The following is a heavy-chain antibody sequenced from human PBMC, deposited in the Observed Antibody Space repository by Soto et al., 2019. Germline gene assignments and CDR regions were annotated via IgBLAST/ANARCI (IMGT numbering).Heavy chain of an antibody. Sequence: GGSLRLSCAASGFTFSNAWMSWVRQAPGKGLEWVGRIKSKTDGGTTDYAAPVKGRFTISRDDSKNTLYLQMNSLKTEDTAVYYCTTDPNYYGSGSYSVHDAFDIWGQGTMVTVSS. V-gene: IGHV3-15*01. CDR1: GFTFSNAW. CDR3: TTDPNYYGSGSYSVHDAFDI. CDR2: IKSKTDGGTT. D-gene: IGHD3-10*01. J-gene: IGHJ3*02.